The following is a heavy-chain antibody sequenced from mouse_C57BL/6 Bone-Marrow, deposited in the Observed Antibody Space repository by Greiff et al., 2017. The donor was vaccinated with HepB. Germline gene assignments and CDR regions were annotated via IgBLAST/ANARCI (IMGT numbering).Heavy chain of an antibody. CDR1: GYTFTDYE. CDR2: IDPETGGT. CDR3: TPDGYYGGNDMDY. D-gene: IGHD2-3*01. V-gene: IGHV1-15*01. J-gene: IGHJ4*01. Sequence: VQLQQSGAELVRPGASVTLSCKASGYTFTDYEMHWVKQTPVHGLEWIGAIDPETGGTAYNQKFQGKAILTADKSSSPAYMELRSLTSEDSAVYYCTPDGYYGGNDMDYWGQGTSVTVSS.